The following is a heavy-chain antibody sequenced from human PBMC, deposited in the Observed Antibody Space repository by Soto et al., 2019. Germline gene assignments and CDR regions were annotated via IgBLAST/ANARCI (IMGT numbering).Heavy chain of an antibody. CDR1: GGSISSSNW. CDR2: IYHSGST. CDR3: ARGLGTTPNYYYYYGMDV. V-gene: IGHV4-4*02. D-gene: IGHD3-16*01. J-gene: IGHJ6*02. Sequence: PSETLSLTCAVSGGSISSSNWWSWVRQPPGKGLEWIGEIYHSGSTNYNPSPKSRVTISVDKSKNQFSLKLSSVTAADTAVYYCARGLGTTPNYYYYYGMDVWGQGTTVTVSS.